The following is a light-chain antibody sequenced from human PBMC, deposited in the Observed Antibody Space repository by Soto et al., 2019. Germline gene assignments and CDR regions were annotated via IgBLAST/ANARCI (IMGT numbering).Light chain of an antibody. CDR1: SGDVGAYDY. Sequence: QSALTQPASVSGSPGQSITISCTGTSGDVGAYDYVSWYQQHPGKVPKLIIYVVNNRPSGVSYRFSGSKSGNTASLIISGLQAEDEAEYYCSSYTSIGTQVFGGGTKLTVL. J-gene: IGLJ2*01. CDR3: SSYTSIGTQV. CDR2: VVN. V-gene: IGLV2-14*01.